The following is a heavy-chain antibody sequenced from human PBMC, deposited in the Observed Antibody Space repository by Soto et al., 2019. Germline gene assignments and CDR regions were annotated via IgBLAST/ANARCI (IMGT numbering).Heavy chain of an antibody. J-gene: IGHJ4*02. CDR2: MNPNSGNT. Sequence: ASVTVSCKASGYTFTSYDINWVRQAPGQGLEWMGWMNPNSGNTGYAQKFQGRVTMTRNTSISTAYMELSSLRSEDTAVYYCARGRYCTNGVCRNFDYWGQGTLVTVSS. CDR1: GYTFTSYD. D-gene: IGHD2-8*01. CDR3: ARGRYCTNGVCRNFDY. V-gene: IGHV1-8*01.